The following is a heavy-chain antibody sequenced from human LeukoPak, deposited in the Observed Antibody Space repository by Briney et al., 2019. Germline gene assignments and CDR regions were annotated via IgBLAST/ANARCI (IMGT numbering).Heavy chain of an antibody. J-gene: IGHJ5*02. D-gene: IGHD6-19*01. CDR3: AKDSVRVAVAANWFDP. Sequence: GGSLRLSCAASGFTFSSYGMHWVRQAPGKGLEWVAVISYDGSNKYYTDSVKGRFTISRDNSKNTLYLQMNSLRAEDTAVYYCAKDSVRVAVAANWFDPWGQGTLVTVSS. CDR2: ISYDGSNK. V-gene: IGHV3-30*18. CDR1: GFTFSSYG.